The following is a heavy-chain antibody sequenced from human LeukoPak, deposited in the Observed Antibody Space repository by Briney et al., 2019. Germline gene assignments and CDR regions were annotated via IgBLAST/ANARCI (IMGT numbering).Heavy chain of an antibody. CDR2: VSKDGGNK. Sequence: PGRSLRLSCAASGFTFSRYAMHWVRQAPGKGLELVALVSKDGGNKYYADSVKGRFSISRDNSKNTLYLQMNSLRTEDTAVYYCTRDNYYDSSDKPPTAFDIWGQGTMVTVSS. J-gene: IGHJ3*02. D-gene: IGHD3-22*01. CDR3: TRDNYYDSSDKPPTAFDI. CDR1: GFTFSRYA. V-gene: IGHV3-30-3*01.